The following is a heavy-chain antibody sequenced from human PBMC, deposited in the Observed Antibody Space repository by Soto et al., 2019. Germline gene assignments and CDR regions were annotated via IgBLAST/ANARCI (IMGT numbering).Heavy chain of an antibody. V-gene: IGHV3-23*01. CDR2: ISANGQGI. Sequence: EVQLLESGGGLVQPGGSLRLSCTASGFTFTYYAFSWVRQAPGKGLEWVSAISANGQGIYYADSVRGRFTISRDNSKNTVFLPMYSLRAEDTAVYYCAKDRDYPRDQFHYWGQVTLVTVSS. J-gene: IGHJ4*02. CDR1: GFTFTYYA. CDR3: AKDRDYPRDQFHY. D-gene: IGHD2-2*01.